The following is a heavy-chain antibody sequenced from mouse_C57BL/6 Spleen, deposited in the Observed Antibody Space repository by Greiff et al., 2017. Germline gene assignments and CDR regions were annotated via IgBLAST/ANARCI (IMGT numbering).Heavy chain of an antibody. CDR3: AREGGTRYFDV. Sequence: QVQLQHPGAELVRPGTSVKLSCKASGYTFTSYWMHWVKQRPGQGLEWIGVIDPSDSYTNYNQKFKGKATLTVDTSSSTAYMQLSSLTSEDSAVYYCAREGGTRYFDVWGTGTTVTVSS. CDR2: IDPSDSYT. V-gene: IGHV1-59*01. D-gene: IGHD1-1*02. CDR1: GYTFTSYW. J-gene: IGHJ1*03.